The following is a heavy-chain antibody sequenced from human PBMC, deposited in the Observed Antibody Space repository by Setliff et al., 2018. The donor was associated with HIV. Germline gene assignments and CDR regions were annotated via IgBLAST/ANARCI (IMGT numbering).Heavy chain of an antibody. Sequence: ASVKVSCKASGYTFINNAIHWVRQAPGQRLEWMGWIDTINGNTKYSQKFQGRVSITRDTSASTIYMELNSLRSEDTALYYCARDYYDSGGYYYAFDHWGQGTLVTVSS. CDR3: ARDYYDSGGYYYAFDH. CDR1: GYTFINNA. V-gene: IGHV1-3*04. J-gene: IGHJ4*02. CDR2: IDTINGNT. D-gene: IGHD3-22*01.